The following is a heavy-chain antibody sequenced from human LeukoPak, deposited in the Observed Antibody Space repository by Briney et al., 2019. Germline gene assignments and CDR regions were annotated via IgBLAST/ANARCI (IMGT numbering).Heavy chain of an antibody. D-gene: IGHD3-10*01. V-gene: IGHV3-72*01. CDR1: GFTFSDHY. CDR2: CGNKANSYTT. Sequence: GGSLRLSCAASGFTFSDHYMDWVRQAPGKGREWVGRCGNKANSYTTEYAASVEGRFTISRDDSKDSLYLQMNSLKAEDTAVYYCAGEAGSYGTVVYWGQGTLVTVSS. J-gene: IGHJ4*02. CDR3: AGEAGSYGTVVY.